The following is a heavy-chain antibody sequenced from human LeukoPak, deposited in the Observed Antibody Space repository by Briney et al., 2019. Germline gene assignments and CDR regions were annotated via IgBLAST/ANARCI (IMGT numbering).Heavy chain of an antibody. D-gene: IGHD2-2*01. CDR2: ISSGGSTI. V-gene: IGHV3-48*03. J-gene: IGHJ4*02. Sequence: PGGSLRLSCAASGFTFSSYEMNWVRQAPGKGLEWVSYISSGGSTIYYADSVKGRFTISRDNAKNSLYLQMNSLRAEDTAVYYCARDHCSSTSCFPSGTNYFDSWGQGTPVTVS. CDR1: GFTFSSYE. CDR3: ARDHCSSTSCFPSGTNYFDS.